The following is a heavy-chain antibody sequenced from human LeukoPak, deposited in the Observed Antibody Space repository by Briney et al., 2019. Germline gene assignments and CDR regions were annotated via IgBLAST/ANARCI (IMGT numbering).Heavy chain of an antibody. CDR2: ISYDGSNK. CDR1: GFTFSSYS. V-gene: IGHV3-30-3*01. D-gene: IGHD3-3*01. J-gene: IGHJ5*02. CDR3: ARSIMIFGVARALGDWFDP. Sequence: PGGSLRLSCAASGFTFSSYSIHWVRQAPGKGLEWVAVISYDGSNKYYADSVKGRFTISRDNSKNTLYLQVNSLRAEDTAVYYCARSIMIFGVARALGDWFDPWGQGTLVTVSS.